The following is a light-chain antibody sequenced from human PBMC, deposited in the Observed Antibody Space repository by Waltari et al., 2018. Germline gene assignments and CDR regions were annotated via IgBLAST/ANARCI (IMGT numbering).Light chain of an antibody. CDR2: AVS. V-gene: IGLV2-23*02. CDR3: SSYAGSSKGV. Sequence: QSALTQPASVSGSPGPSIPIPCTGTSSDAGNYKLVSWYHQHPGKAPKLMIYAVSKRPSGVSDRFSGSKSGDMASLTISGLQPEDEAEYFCSSYAGSSKGVFGGGTKVTVL. CDR1: SSDAGNYKL. J-gene: IGLJ2*01.